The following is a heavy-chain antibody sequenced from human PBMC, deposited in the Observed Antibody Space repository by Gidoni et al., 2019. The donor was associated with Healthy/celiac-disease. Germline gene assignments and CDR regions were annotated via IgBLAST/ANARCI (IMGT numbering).Heavy chain of an antibody. V-gene: IGHV4-39*01. Sequence: QLQLQESGPGLVKPLETLSLTCTVSGGSISSSSYYWGWIRQPPGKGLEWIGSIYYSGSTYYNPSLKSRVTISVDTSKNQFSLKLSSVTAADTAVYYCARRRQLANDYWGQGTLVTVSS. CDR1: GGSISSSSYY. J-gene: IGHJ4*02. D-gene: IGHD6-13*01. CDR3: ARRRQLANDY. CDR2: IYYSGST.